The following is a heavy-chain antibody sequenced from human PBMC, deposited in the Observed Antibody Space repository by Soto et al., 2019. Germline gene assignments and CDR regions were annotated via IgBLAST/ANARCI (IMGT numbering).Heavy chain of an antibody. J-gene: IGHJ4*02. CDR1: GYTFTSYY. V-gene: IGHV1-46*01. Sequence: QVQLVQSGAEVKKPGASVKVSCKASGYTFTSYYMHWVRQAPGQGLEWMGIINPSGGSTSYAQKFQGRVTMTRDKSTSTVYMELSSLRSEDTAVYYCARDQSGYLIDYWGQGTLVTVSS. CDR3: ARDQSGYLIDY. CDR2: INPSGGST. D-gene: IGHD3-3*01.